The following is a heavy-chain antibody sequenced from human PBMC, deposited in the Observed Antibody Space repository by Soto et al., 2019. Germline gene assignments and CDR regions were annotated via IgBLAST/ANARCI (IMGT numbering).Heavy chain of an antibody. J-gene: IGHJ3*01. D-gene: IGHD2-21*02. CDR3: ARVCGGDCGNAFDV. V-gene: IGHV3-33*05. Sequence: QVQLVESGGGVVQPGRSLRLSCAASGFTFSAYGIHWVRQAPGKGLEWVATISFDSRDKLYVDSMNGRLTISRENSRNPVYLQRDSLGAEDTAGYHCARVCGGDCGNAFDVWGQGTGVAVSP. CDR1: GFTFSAYG. CDR2: ISFDSRDK.